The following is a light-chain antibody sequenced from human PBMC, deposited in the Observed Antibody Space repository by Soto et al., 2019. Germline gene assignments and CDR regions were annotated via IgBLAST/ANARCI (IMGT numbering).Light chain of an antibody. V-gene: IGKV3-15*01. CDR1: QSISTN. CDR3: QQYDNWPPIT. CDR2: GAS. J-gene: IGKJ5*01. Sequence: EIVMTQSPATLSVSPGDGATLSGRARQSISTNLAWYQQKPGQAPRLLIYGASTRAAGIPARFRGSRSGTEFTLTISSLLSEDFAVYYCQQYDNWPPITFGQGTRLEIK.